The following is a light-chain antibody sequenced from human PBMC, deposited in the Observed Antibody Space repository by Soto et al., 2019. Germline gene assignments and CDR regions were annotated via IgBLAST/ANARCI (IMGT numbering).Light chain of an antibody. J-gene: IGKJ1*01. V-gene: IGKV1-39*01. Sequence: DIQMTQSPSSLSASVGDRVTISCRASQSIRNYVSWYQQKPGPAPKHLIRAASTLQSGVPSRFSGSGSGTDCTLTISSLQIEDFATYFCQQTDSTPQTFGQGTNVEI. CDR2: AAS. CDR3: QQTDSTPQT. CDR1: QSIRNY.